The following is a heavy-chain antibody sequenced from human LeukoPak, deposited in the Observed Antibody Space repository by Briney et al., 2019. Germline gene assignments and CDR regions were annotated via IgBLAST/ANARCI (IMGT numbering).Heavy chain of an antibody. Sequence: GGSLRLSCAASGFIFSNYDMHWVRQAPGKGLEYVSHISTNGGSTYYAISVKGRFTISRDNSKNTLYLQMNSLRAEDTAMYYCARVRLQPSYYFDFWGQGTLVTVSS. V-gene: IGHV3-64*01. D-gene: IGHD5-18*01. CDR1: GFIFSNYD. CDR3: ARVRLQPSYYFDF. CDR2: ISTNGGST. J-gene: IGHJ4*02.